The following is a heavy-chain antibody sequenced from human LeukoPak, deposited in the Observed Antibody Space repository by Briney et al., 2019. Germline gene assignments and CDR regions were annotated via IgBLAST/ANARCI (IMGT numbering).Heavy chain of an antibody. J-gene: IGHJ4*02. V-gene: IGHV3-72*01. CDR3: VRESYNSNWASDY. D-gene: IGHD6-13*01. CDR1: GFTFSDHY. Sequence: GGSLRLSCAASGFTFSDHYMDWVRQAPGTGLEWVGRIRNKANSYTTEYAASVKGRFTISRDDSKNSLYLQMNSLKTEDTAVYYCVRESYNSNWASDYWGQGTLVTVSS. CDR2: IRNKANSYTT.